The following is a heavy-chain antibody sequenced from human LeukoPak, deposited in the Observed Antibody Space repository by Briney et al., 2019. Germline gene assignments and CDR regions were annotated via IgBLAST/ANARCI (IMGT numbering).Heavy chain of an antibody. CDR3: ARDVGEYCSSTNCYASHY. D-gene: IGHD2-2*01. J-gene: IGHJ4*02. Sequence: ASVKVSCKASGYTFTSYAMHWVRQAPGQGLEWMGWINPHSGGTNYAQKFQGGVTMTRDTSITTAYMELSSLRSDDTAVYYCARDVGEYCSSTNCYASHYWGQGTLVTVSS. V-gene: IGHV1-2*02. CDR2: INPHSGGT. CDR1: GYTFTSYA.